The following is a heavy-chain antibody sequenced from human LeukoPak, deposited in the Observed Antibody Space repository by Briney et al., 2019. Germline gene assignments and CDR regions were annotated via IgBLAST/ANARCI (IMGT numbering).Heavy chain of an antibody. CDR2: ISSSSSTI. CDR3: ARDQEVGATTNDPSFDY. Sequence: GGSLRLSCAASGFTFSSYSMNWVRQAPGKGLEWVSYISSSSSTIYYADSVKGRFTISRDNAKNSLYLQMNSLRDEDTAVYYCARDQEVGATTNDPSFDYWGQGTLVTVPS. V-gene: IGHV3-48*02. J-gene: IGHJ4*02. D-gene: IGHD1-26*01. CDR1: GFTFSSYS.